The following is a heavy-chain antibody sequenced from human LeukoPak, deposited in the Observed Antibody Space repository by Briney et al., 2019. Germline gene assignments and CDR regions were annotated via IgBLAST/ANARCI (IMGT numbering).Heavy chain of an antibody. CDR3: ARDSVQGPAMDV. Sequence: GALRLSCAASGFTFSSYGMHWVRQAPGKGLEWVAVIWYDGSNKYYADSVKGRFTISRDNAKNSLYLQMNSLSAEDTAVYYCARDSVQGPAMDVWGQGTTVTVSS. D-gene: IGHD3-10*01. CDR2: IWYDGSNK. J-gene: IGHJ6*02. CDR1: GFTFSSYG. V-gene: IGHV3-33*08.